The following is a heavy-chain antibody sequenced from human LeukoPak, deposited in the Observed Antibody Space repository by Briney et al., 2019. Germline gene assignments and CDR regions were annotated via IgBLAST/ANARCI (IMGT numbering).Heavy chain of an antibody. V-gene: IGHV3-21*01. J-gene: IGHJ6*03. CDR1: GFTFSSYS. Sequence: PGGSLRLSCAASGFTFSSYSMNWVRQAPGKGLEWVSSISSSSSYIYYADSVKGRFTISRDNAKNSLYLQMNSLRAEDTAVYYCARGIGSEQWLATFYYYYMDVWGKGTTVTVSS. CDR3: ARGIGSEQWLATFYYYYMDV. D-gene: IGHD6-19*01. CDR2: ISSSSSYI.